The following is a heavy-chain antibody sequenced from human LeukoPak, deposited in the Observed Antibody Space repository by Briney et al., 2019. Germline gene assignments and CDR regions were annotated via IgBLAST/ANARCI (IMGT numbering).Heavy chain of an antibody. J-gene: IGHJ4*02. CDR3: ATDRGAYDSGTCFYDY. Sequence: GGSVRLSCAASGFTFSSYWMSWVRQAPGKGLEWVANIMQDGSEKYYVDSVKGRFTISRDNAKNSLYLQMNSLRVEDTAVYYCATDRGAYDSGTCFYDYWGQGSLVTVSS. V-gene: IGHV3-7*01. CDR1: GFTFSSYW. D-gene: IGHD3-10*01. CDR2: IMQDGSEK.